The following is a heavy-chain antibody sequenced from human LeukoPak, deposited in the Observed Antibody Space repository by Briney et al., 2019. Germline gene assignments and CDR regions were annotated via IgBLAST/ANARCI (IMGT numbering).Heavy chain of an antibody. J-gene: IGHJ6*02. CDR1: GFTFSGSA. CDR2: ISDNGDST. Sequence: GGSLRLSCAASGFTFSGSAMTWVRQATGKGVEWVSSISDNGDSTYYADSVKGPFTISRDNSKNTLYLQMNSLRAEDTAVYYCAKPPNYSYYYGMDVWGQGTTVTVSS. CDR3: AKPPNYSYYYGMDV. V-gene: IGHV3-23*01.